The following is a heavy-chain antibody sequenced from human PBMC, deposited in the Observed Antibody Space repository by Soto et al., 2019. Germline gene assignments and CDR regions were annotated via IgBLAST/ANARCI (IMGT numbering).Heavy chain of an antibody. Sequence: PGGSLRLSCAGSGFTFSSYGMHWVRQSPGKGLEWVAVISYDGSTKYYADSVKGRFTISRDHSKNTLHLEKNSLKAEDTAVYACGKGYSVSGTGYAYWGQGTLVTVSS. CDR3: GKGYSVSGTGYAY. CDR1: GFTFSSYG. D-gene: IGHD6-19*01. J-gene: IGHJ4*02. V-gene: IGHV3-30*18. CDR2: ISYDGSTK.